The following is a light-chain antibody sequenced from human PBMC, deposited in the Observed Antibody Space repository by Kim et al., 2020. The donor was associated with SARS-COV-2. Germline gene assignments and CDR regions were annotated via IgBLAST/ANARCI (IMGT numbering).Light chain of an antibody. CDR2: DVN. CDR3: SSYTSSSTPYV. V-gene: IGLV2-14*03. Sequence: QSALTQPASVSGSPGQSITISCTGTSSDVGSYNYVSWYQQHPGKAPKLMIYDVNNRPSGVSNRFSGPKSGNTASLTISGLQAEDEADYYCSSYTSSSTPYVFGTGTKVTVL. CDR1: SSDVGSYNY. J-gene: IGLJ1*01.